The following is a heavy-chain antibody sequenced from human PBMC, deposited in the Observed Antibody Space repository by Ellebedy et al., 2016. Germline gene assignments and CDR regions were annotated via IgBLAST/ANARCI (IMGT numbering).Heavy chain of an antibody. J-gene: IGHJ4*02. D-gene: IGHD3-3*01. Sequence: LRLSXSFSGGSINSGDYYWSWIRQPPGQGLEWLGYIYYSGTTYYNTSLKSRITISVDTSKNQFSLRLSSVTAADTAVYFCARETDFWSDSSYFDYWGQGILVTISS. V-gene: IGHV4-30-4*01. CDR3: ARETDFWSDSSYFDY. CDR1: GGSINSGDYY. CDR2: IYYSGTT.